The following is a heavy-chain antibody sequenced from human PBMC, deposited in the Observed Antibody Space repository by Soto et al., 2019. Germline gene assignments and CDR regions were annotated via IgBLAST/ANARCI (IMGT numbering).Heavy chain of an antibody. CDR3: ARHYGDGYDYVDY. CDR1: GWSINTYY. D-gene: IGHD5-12*01. Sequence: SETLSLPCTVSGWSINTYYWSWIRQPPGKGLEWIGYIYYRANPNYNPSLKSRVTISQDTSKNQFSLKLSSVTAADTAVYYCARHYGDGYDYVDYWGQGTLVTVSS. V-gene: IGHV4-59*08. CDR2: IYYRANP. J-gene: IGHJ4*02.